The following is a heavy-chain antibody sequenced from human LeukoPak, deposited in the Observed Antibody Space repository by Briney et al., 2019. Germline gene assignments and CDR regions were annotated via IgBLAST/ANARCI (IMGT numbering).Heavy chain of an antibody. J-gene: IGHJ4*02. CDR3: ARAGSGWSFDY. Sequence: SETLSLTCAVSGGSVSTYYWTWLRQPPGKGLEWIGYNSYSGNTNYNPSLKSRVTISVDMSKNQFSLKLSSLTPADTAVYYCARAGSGWSFDYWGQGTLVTVSS. CDR2: NSYSGNT. V-gene: IGHV4-59*02. CDR1: GGSVSTYY. D-gene: IGHD6-19*01.